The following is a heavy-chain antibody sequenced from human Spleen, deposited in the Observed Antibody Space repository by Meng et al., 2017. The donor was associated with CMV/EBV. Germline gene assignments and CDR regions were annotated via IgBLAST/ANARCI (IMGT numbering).Heavy chain of an antibody. J-gene: IGHJ5*02. Sequence: GSLRLSCSVSGGSISSNTYSWGWIRQPPGKGLEWIGTIYKSETTYHNPSLKSRVTIFVDTSENQFSVNLSSVTAADTAVYYCARLYCGRTSCYFPGSVRFDPWGQGTLVTVSS. CDR2: IYKSETT. CDR3: ARLYCGRTSCYFPGSVRFDP. D-gene: IGHD2-2*01. V-gene: IGHV4-39*01. CDR1: GGSISSNTYS.